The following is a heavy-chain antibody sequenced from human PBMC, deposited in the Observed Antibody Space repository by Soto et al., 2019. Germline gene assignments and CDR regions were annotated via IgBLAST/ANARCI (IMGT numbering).Heavy chain of an antibody. D-gene: IGHD6-25*01. CDR2: ISGSGGST. V-gene: IGHV3-23*01. CDR3: AKGLARLTGTSGAAAFAN. Sequence: EVQLLESGGGLVQPGGSLRLSCAASGFTFSSYAMSWVRQAPGKGLEWVSAISGSGGSTYYAHSVKGRFTISRDNSKNPLDLQMHSLSAQDRAVYYSAKGLARLTGTSGAAAFANWGRGTMVTVSP. CDR1: GFTFSSYA. J-gene: IGHJ3*02.